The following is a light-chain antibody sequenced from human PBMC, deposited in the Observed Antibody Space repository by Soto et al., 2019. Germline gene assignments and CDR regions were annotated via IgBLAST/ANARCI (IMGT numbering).Light chain of an antibody. V-gene: IGLV2-14*01. CDR3: SSYTGSSTFV. J-gene: IGLJ1*01. CDR1: SSNVGGYDY. CDR2: DVN. Sequence: QSVLTQPASVSGSPGQSITISCTGTSSNVGGYDYVSWYKQLPGKAPKLLIYDVNNRPSGVSHRFSGSKSVNTPSLTISGFQAEDEADYYCSSYTGSSTFVFGTGTKVTVL.